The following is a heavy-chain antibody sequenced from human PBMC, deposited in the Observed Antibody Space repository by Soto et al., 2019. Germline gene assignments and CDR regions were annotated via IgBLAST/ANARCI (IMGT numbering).Heavy chain of an antibody. J-gene: IGHJ6*02. Sequence: LRLSCAASGFTFSSYAMHWVRQAPGKGLEWVAVISYDGSNKYYADSVKGRFTISRDNSKNTLYLQMNSLRAEDTAVYYCARQRYFTIFGVVRDYGMDVWGQGTTVTVSS. D-gene: IGHD3-3*01. V-gene: IGHV3-30-3*01. CDR3: ARQRYFTIFGVVRDYGMDV. CDR2: ISYDGSNK. CDR1: GFTFSSYA.